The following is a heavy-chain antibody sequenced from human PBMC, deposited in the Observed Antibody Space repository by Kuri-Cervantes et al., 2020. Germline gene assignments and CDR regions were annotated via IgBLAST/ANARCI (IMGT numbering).Heavy chain of an antibody. Sequence: SETLSLTCAVYGGSFSDYSWSWIRQPPGKGLEWIGGINHSGSTNYNPSLKSRVTISVDPSKNQFSLKLTSVTAADSAVYYCARERLAATANYYYYMDVWGKGTTVTVSS. V-gene: IGHV4-34*01. D-gene: IGHD6-13*01. CDR2: INHSGST. CDR1: GGSFSDYS. CDR3: ARERLAATANYYYYMDV. J-gene: IGHJ6*03.